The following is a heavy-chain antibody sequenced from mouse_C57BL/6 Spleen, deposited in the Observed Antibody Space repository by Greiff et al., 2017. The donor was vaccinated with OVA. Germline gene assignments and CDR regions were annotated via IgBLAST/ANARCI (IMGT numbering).Heavy chain of an antibody. D-gene: IGHD1-1*01. CDR3: ASLAGYYSYWYFDV. V-gene: IGHV1-82*01. CDR2: IYPGDGDT. J-gene: IGHJ1*03. CDR1: GYAFSSSW. Sequence: QVQLKESGPELVKPGASVKISCKASGYAFSSSWMNWVKQRPGKGLEWIGRIYPGDGDTNYNGKFKGKATLTADKSSSTAYMQLSSLTSEDSAVYFCASLAGYYSYWYFDVWGTGTTVTVSS.